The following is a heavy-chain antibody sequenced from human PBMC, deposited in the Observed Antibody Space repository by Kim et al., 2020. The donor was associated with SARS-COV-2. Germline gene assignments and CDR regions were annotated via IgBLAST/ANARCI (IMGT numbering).Heavy chain of an antibody. CDR3: ANLYYYDSSGPKGY. J-gene: IGHJ4*02. CDR1: GGSISSSNW. D-gene: IGHD3-22*01. Sequence: SETLSRTCAVSGGSISSSNWWSWGRQPPGKGLEWIGEIYHSGSTNYNPSLKSRVTISVDKSKNPFSLKLSSVTAAYTAVYYCANLYYYDSSGPKGYWGQGTLVTVSS. CDR2: IYHSGST. V-gene: IGHV4-4*02.